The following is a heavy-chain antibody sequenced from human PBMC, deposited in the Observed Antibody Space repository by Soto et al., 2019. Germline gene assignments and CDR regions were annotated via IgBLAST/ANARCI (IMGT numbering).Heavy chain of an antibody. V-gene: IGHV4-39*02. Sequence: PSETLSLTCIVSGASFSDANYYWVWIRQPPGEGLEWIGSFYYDGRTYYNASLKSRVTISVDTSKNHFSLMLTSVTAADTAVYYCARRSPIVVAAPWGQGTWVPVPS. J-gene: IGHJ4*02. CDR1: GASFSDANYY. D-gene: IGHD3-22*01. CDR2: FYYDGRT. CDR3: ARRSPIVVAAP.